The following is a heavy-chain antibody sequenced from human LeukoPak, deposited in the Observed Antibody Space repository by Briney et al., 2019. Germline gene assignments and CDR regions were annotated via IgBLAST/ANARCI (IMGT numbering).Heavy chain of an antibody. CDR3: ARDRRDAFDI. Sequence: SETLSLTCTVSGGSISSYYWSWLRQPPGKGLEWFGYIYYSGSTNYNPSLKSRVTISVDTSKNQFSLKLSSVTAADTAVYYCARDRRDAFDIWGQGTMVTVSS. V-gene: IGHV4-59*01. CDR2: IYYSGST. D-gene: IGHD1-14*01. J-gene: IGHJ3*02. CDR1: GGSISSYY.